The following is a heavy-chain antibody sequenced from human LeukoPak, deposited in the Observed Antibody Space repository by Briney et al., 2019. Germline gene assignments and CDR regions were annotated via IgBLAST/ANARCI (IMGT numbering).Heavy chain of an antibody. Sequence: PGGSLRLSCAASGFTFSRFSMNWVRQAPGKGLEWVSGINWNGGRTGYADSVKGRFTISRDNAKNSLYLQMNSLRAEDTALYYCARDYDYGDYPGYWGQGTLVTVSS. CDR2: INWNGGRT. J-gene: IGHJ4*02. CDR3: ARDYDYGDYPGY. V-gene: IGHV3-20*04. CDR1: GFTFSRFS. D-gene: IGHD4-17*01.